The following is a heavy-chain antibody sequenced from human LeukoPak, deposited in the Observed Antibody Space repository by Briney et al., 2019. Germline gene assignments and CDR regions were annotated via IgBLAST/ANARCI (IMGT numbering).Heavy chain of an antibody. J-gene: IGHJ3*02. V-gene: IGHV3-48*01. D-gene: IGHD3-3*01. CDR2: ISSSSSTI. CDR1: GFTFSSYS. Sequence: GSLRLSCAASGFTFSSYSMNWVRQAPGKGLEWVSYISSSSSTIYYADSVKGRFTISRDNAKNSLYLQMNSLRAEDTAVYYCARGSPNYDFWSGYFQDAFDIWGQGTMVTVSS. CDR3: ARGSPNYDFWSGYFQDAFDI.